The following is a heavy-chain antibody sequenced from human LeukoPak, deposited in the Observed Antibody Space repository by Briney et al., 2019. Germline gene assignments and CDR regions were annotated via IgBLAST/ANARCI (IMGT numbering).Heavy chain of an antibody. V-gene: IGHV1-69*04. CDR2: IIPIFGIA. CDR3: ARADSSGETDY. CDR1: GGTFSSYA. J-gene: IGHJ4*02. Sequence: SVKVSCKASGGTFSSYAISWVRQAPGQGPEWMGRIIPIFGIANYAQKFQGRVTITADKSTSTAYMELSSLRSEDTAVYYCARADSSGETDYWGQGTLVTVSS. D-gene: IGHD3-22*01.